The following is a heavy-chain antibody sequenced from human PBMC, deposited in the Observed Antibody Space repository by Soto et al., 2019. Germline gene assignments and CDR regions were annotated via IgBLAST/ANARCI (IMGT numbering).Heavy chain of an antibody. J-gene: IGHJ4*02. CDR2: INHSGST. CDR3: ARVGGSCSKGCRYFDY. CDR1: GGSFSGYY. V-gene: IGHV4-34*01. Sequence: SETLSLTCAVYGGSFSGYYWSWIRQPPGKGLEWIGEINHSGSTNYNPSLKSRVTISVDTSKNQFSLKLSSVTAADTAVYYCARVGGSCSKGCRYFDYWRQGTLVTVSS. D-gene: IGHD2-15*01.